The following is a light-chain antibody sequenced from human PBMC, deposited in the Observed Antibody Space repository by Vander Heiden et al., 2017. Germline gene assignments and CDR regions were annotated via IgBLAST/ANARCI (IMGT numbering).Light chain of an antibody. CDR3: GAWGGGVGGVT. CDR1: DSKIGGNY. V-gene: IGLV1-47*01. Sequence: QSVLSHPPSASGTPGQRPTIPCCGRDSKIGGNYVCWYKQVVGRAPKLLVYGRDQRASGVSGGFSGCESAAWAALVMGGLGAGEGAGDCGGAWGGGVGGVTFGGGTKLTVL. CDR2: GRD. J-gene: IGLJ2*01.